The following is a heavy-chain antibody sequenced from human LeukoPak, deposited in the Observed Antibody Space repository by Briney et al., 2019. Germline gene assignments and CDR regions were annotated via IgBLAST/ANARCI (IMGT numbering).Heavy chain of an antibody. CDR2: INHSGST. V-gene: IGHV4-34*01. D-gene: IGHD2-2*01. CDR1: GGSFSGYY. CDR3: ARAGIVVVPAARPNSWFDP. J-gene: IGHJ5*02. Sequence: SETLSLTCAVYGGSFSGYYWSWIRQPPGKGLEWIGEINHSGSTNYNPSLKSRVTISVDTSKNQFSLKLSSVTAADTAVYYCARAGIVVVPAARPNSWFDPWGQGTLVTVSS.